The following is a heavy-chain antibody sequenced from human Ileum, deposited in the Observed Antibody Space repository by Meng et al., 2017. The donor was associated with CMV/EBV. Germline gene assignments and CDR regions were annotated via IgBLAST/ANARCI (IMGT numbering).Heavy chain of an antibody. V-gene: IGHV1-18*01. D-gene: IGHD2-2*02. CDR3: ARLVYCSSTSCYRYFQH. CDR1: YTFTSYG. J-gene: IGHJ1*01. Sequence: YTFTSYGISWVRQAPGQGLEWMGWISAYNGNTNYAQKLQGRVTMTTDTSTSTAYMELRSLRSDDTAVYYCARLVYCSSTSCYRYFQHWGQGTLVTVSS. CDR2: ISAYNGNT.